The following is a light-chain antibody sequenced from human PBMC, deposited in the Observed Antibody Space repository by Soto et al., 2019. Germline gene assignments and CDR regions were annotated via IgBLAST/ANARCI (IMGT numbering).Light chain of an antibody. CDR1: QSVSSSH. J-gene: IGKJ4*01. CDR3: QQYGISRPLT. CDR2: GAS. V-gene: IGKV3-20*01. Sequence: EIVLTQSPGTLSLSPGERATLSCRASQSVSSSHLAWYQQKPGQAPRLLIYGASSRATGIPDRFSGSRSGADFTLTISRLEPEDFAVYYCQQYGISRPLTFGGGTKVEIK.